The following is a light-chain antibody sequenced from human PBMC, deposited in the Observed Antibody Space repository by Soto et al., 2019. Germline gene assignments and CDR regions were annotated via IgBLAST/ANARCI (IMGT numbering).Light chain of an antibody. J-gene: IGLJ1*01. CDR2: DVS. CDR3: SSFAGTNSFV. Sequence: QSALTQPRSVSGSPGQSVTISCTGTSSDVGGYNYVSWYQQHPGKAPKLMIYDVSKRPSGVPDCFSGSKSGNTASLTISGLQAEDEADYYCSSFAGTNSFVFGTGTKLTVL. CDR1: SSDVGGYNY. V-gene: IGLV2-11*01.